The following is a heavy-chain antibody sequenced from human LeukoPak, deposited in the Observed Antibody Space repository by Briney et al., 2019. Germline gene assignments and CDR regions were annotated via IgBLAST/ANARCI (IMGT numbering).Heavy chain of an antibody. D-gene: IGHD3-3*01. V-gene: IGHV3-7*01. Sequence: QSGGSLRLSCAASGFTLSSYWMSWVRQAPGKGLEWVANIKQDGSEKYYVDSVKGRFTISRDNAKNSLYLQMNSLRAEDTAVYYCARHASKFWSGYYKAFDYWGQGTLVTVSS. CDR3: ARHASKFWSGYYKAFDY. CDR2: IKQDGSEK. J-gene: IGHJ4*02. CDR1: GFTLSSYW.